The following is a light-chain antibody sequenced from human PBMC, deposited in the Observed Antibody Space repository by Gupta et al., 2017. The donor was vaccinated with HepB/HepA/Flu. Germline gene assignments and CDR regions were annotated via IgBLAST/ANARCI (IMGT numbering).Light chain of an antibody. CDR3: QQSYSTPRFT. CDR2: AAS. Sequence: DIQMTQSPSSLSASVGDRVTITCRASQSISSYLNWYQQKPWKAPKLLIYAASSLQSGVPSRFSGSGSGTDFTLTISSLQPEDFATYYCQQSYSTPRFTFGHWTKVDIK. J-gene: IGKJ3*01. CDR1: QSISSY. V-gene: IGKV1-39*01.